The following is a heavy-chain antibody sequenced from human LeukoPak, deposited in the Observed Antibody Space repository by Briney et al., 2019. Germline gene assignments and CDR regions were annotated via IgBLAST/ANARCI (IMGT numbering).Heavy chain of an antibody. Sequence: PGGSLRLSCAASGFTFSGSAMHWVRQASGKGLEWVGRIRSKANSYATAYAASVKGRFTVSRDDSKNTAYLQMNSLKTEDTAVYYCTRTVPYMDVWGKGTTVTVSS. CDR2: IRSKANSYAT. J-gene: IGHJ6*03. D-gene: IGHD2-2*01. V-gene: IGHV3-73*01. CDR3: TRTVPYMDV. CDR1: GFTFSGSA.